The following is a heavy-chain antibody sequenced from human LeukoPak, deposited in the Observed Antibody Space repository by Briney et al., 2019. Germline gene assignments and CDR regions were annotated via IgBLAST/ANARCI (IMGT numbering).Heavy chain of an antibody. D-gene: IGHD2-2*01. CDR2: ISSSSSYI. Sequence: GGSLRLSCAASGFTFSSYSMNWVRQAPGKGLEWVSSISSSSSYIYYADSVKGRFTISRDNAKNSLYLQMNSLRAEDTAVYYCAKDPRYCSSTSCYLFGFWGQGTLVTVSS. J-gene: IGHJ4*02. CDR1: GFTFSSYS. CDR3: AKDPRYCSSTSCYLFGF. V-gene: IGHV3-21*01.